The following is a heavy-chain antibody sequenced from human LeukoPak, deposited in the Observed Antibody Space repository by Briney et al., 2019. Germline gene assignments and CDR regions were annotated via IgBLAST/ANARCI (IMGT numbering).Heavy chain of an antibody. CDR1: GFAFDDYP. Sequence: TGGSLRLSCAASGFAFDDYPMHWVRQAPGKGLEWVSGISWNSGSIGYADSVKGRFTISRDNAKNSLYLQMNSLRAEDTALYYCARDSYDSDSSGIFGSFNIWGRGTMVTVSS. D-gene: IGHD3-22*01. J-gene: IGHJ3*02. V-gene: IGHV3-9*01. CDR3: ARDSYDSDSSGIFGSFNI. CDR2: ISWNSGSI.